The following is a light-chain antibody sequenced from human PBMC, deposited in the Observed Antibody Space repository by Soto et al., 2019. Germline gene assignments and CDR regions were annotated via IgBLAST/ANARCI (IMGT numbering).Light chain of an antibody. CDR3: HFYNRNTWS. J-gene: IGKJ1*01. CDR1: QSVGTW. V-gene: IGKV1-5*01. Sequence: DIQMTQSPSTLSASVGGRVTITCRASQSVGTWVAWYQQKPGKAPKLLIYGASNLESGVPSRFSGSGSGTESPLTFPTLHPVYFAPYSCHFYNRNTWSFGQGTK. CDR2: GAS.